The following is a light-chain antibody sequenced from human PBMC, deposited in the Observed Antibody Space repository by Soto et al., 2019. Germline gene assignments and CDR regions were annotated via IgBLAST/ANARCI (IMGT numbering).Light chain of an antibody. CDR3: HHFKSYPLT. Sequence: AIQLTQSPSSLSASVGDRVTITCRASQGISSALAWYQQKPGKAPKLLIYDASTLESGFPSRFNSTGSGTDFPLTLSSLQPEDFATFYCHHFKSYPLTFGGGTKVEIK. V-gene: IGKV1-13*02. CDR1: QGISSA. J-gene: IGKJ4*01. CDR2: DAS.